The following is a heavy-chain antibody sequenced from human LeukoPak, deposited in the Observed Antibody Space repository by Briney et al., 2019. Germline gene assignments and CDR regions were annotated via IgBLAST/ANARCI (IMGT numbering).Heavy chain of an antibody. CDR2: IYYDGGP. CDR3: ARIINTGIYGRGWFDR. CDR1: GGSISSGSYY. Sequence: PLETLSLTCSVSGGSISSGSYYWGWVRQPPGKCLEWIGSIYYDGGPYYSPSLQGRVTISIDTSKNQFSLQLNSVTAADTAVYSCARIINTGIYGRGWFDRWGQGTLVTVSS. J-gene: IGHJ5*02. D-gene: IGHD1-26*01. V-gene: IGHV4-39*07.